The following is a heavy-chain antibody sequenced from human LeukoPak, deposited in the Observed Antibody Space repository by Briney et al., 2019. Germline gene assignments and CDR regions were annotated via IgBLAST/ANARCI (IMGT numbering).Heavy chain of an antibody. V-gene: IGHV1-3*01. CDR1: GYSFRNYG. Sequence: ASVKVSCKASGYSFRNYGMHWVRQAPEQRLEWMGWINPTNEKTKYSEKFQGRVTISRDTGASTVYMELSSVRSEDTAVYYCARDHRTESDGYYFVNELWYFDLWGRGTLVTVSS. CDR2: INPTNEKT. J-gene: IGHJ2*01. CDR3: ARDHRTESDGYYFVNELWYFDL. D-gene: IGHD3-22*01.